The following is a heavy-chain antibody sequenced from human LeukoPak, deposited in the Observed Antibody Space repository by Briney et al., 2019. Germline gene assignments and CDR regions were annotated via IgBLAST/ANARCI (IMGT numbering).Heavy chain of an antibody. CDR2: ISSSGSTI. CDR1: GFTFSSYE. V-gene: IGHV3-48*03. D-gene: IGHD1-26*01. Sequence: GGSLRLSCAASGFTFSSYEMNWVRQAPGKGLEWVSYISSSGSTIYYADSVKGRFTISRDNAKNSLYLQMNSLRAEDTAVYYCARTAIVGASGFDYWGQGTLVTVSS. CDR3: ARTAIVGASGFDY. J-gene: IGHJ4*02.